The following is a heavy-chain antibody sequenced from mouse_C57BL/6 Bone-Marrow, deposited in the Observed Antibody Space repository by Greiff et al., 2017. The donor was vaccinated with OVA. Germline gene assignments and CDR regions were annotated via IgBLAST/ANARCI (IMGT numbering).Heavy chain of an antibody. V-gene: IGHV1-69*01. CDR3: ARGGLPAWFAY. CDR2: IDPSDSYT. Sequence: VQLKQPGAELVMPGASVKLSCKASGYTFTSYWMHWVKQRPGQGLEWIGEIDPSDSYTNYNQKFKGKSTLTVDKSSSTAYMQLSSLTSEDSAVYYCARGGLPAWFAYWGQGTLVTVSA. J-gene: IGHJ3*01. CDR1: GYTFTSYW.